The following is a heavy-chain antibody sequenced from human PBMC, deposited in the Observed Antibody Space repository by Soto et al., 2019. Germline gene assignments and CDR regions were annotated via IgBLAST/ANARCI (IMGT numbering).Heavy chain of an antibody. CDR2: MSYDGTTK. Sequence: QVQLVESGGDVVQPGRCLRLSCLTSGFIFSSYSLHWVRQAPGKGLEWLTFMSYDGTTKYYADSVRGRFNVSRDNSKNTLYLQMNSLRPEDTAVYYCARDAYDDPPGYFQHWGQGTLVSVSS. CDR3: ARDAYDDPPGYFQH. CDR1: GFIFSSYS. J-gene: IGHJ1*01. D-gene: IGHD3-22*01. V-gene: IGHV3-30-3*01.